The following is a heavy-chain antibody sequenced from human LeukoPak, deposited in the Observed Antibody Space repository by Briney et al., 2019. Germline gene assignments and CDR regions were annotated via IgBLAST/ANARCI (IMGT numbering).Heavy chain of an antibody. V-gene: IGHV4-61*02. Sequence: PSETLSLTCTVSGGSISSGSYYWSWIRQPAGKGLEWIGRIYTSGSTNYNPSLKSRVTISVDTSKNQFSLKLSSVTAADTAVYYCARAQDYGGNPTFDYWGQGTLVTVSS. CDR3: ARAQDYGGNPTFDY. CDR2: IYTSGST. J-gene: IGHJ4*02. D-gene: IGHD4-23*01. CDR1: GGSISSGSYY.